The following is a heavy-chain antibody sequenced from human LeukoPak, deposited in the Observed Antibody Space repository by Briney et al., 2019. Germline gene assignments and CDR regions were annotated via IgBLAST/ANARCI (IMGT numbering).Heavy chain of an antibody. Sequence: GRSLRLSCAASGFTFSSYAMHWVRQAPGKGLEWVGFIRSKAYGGTTEYAASVKGRFTISRDDSKSTAYLQMNSLKTEDTAVYYCTREEKQQLFDAFDIWGQGTMVTVSS. D-gene: IGHD6-13*01. CDR2: IRSKAYGGTT. J-gene: IGHJ3*02. CDR3: TREEKQQLFDAFDI. V-gene: IGHV3-49*04. CDR1: GFTFSSYA.